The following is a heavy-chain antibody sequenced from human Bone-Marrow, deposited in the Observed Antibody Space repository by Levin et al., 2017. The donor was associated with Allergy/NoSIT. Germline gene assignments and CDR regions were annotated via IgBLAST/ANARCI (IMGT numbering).Heavy chain of an antibody. CDR2: TYHDGST. D-gene: IGHD2-21*01. CDR3: ASRTYRD. V-gene: IGHV4-39*01. CDR1: GGSISGSTYY. Sequence: PGGSLRLSCTVSGGSISGSTYYWGWIRQPPGKGLEWIGSTYHDGSTYYNPSLKSRITVSVDTSRNQFSLKVRSVTAADTAVYYCASRTYRDWGQGTLVTVSS. J-gene: IGHJ4*02.